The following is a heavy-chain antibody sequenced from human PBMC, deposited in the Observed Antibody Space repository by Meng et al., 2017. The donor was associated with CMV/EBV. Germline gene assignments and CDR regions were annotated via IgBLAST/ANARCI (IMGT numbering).Heavy chain of an antibody. D-gene: IGHD2-21*01. V-gene: IGHV3-48*03. CDR2: ISSSGSTI. CDR3: ARVVVRSSSGVDY. Sequence: GESLKISCVVSRFVFSNYEMNWVRQAPGKGLEWVSSISSSGSTIHYADSVKGRFTISRDNAKNSLYLQMNSLRAEDSGIYYCARVVVRSSSGVDYWGQGTLVTVSS. J-gene: IGHJ4*02. CDR1: RFVFSNYE.